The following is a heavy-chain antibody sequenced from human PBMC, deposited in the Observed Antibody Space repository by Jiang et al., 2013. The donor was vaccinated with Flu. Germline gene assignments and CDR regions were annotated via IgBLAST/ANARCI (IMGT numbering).Heavy chain of an antibody. J-gene: IGHJ4*02. V-gene: IGHV4-39*01. D-gene: IGHD3-10*01. Sequence: KSRVTISVDTSKNQXSLKLSSVTAADTAVYYCARHSITMVRGVFYYWGQGTLVTVSS. CDR3: ARHSITMVRGVFYY.